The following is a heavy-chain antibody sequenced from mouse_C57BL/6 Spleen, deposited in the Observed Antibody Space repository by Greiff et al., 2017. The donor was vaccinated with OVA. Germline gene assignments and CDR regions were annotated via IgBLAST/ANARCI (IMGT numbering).Heavy chain of an antibody. J-gene: IGHJ4*01. CDR2: IYPGNSDS. V-gene: IGHV1-5*01. Sequence: LDWTGAIYPGNSDSSYNQQFKGKAKLTAVTSASTAYMELSSLTNEDSAVYYCTREGGNFGGSAMDYWGQGTSVTVSS. CDR3: TREGGNFGGSAMDY. D-gene: IGHD2-1*01.